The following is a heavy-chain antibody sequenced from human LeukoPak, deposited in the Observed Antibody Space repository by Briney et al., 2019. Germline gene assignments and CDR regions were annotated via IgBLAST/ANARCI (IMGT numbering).Heavy chain of an antibody. CDR2: ISGSGGST. CDR3: AKDSGIVVVPAAMNY. J-gene: IGHJ4*02. CDR1: GFTFSSYA. D-gene: IGHD2-2*01. Sequence: GGSLRLSCAASGFTFSSYAMSWVRQAPGKGLEWVSAISGSGGSTYYADSVKGRFTISRDNSKNTLYLQMNSLRAEGTAVYYCAKDSGIVVVPAAMNYWGQGTLVTVSS. V-gene: IGHV3-23*01.